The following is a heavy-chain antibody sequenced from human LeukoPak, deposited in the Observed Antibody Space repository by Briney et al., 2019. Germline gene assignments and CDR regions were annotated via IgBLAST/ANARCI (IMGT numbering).Heavy chain of an antibody. D-gene: IGHD2-15*01. V-gene: IGHV4-34*01. CDR3: ARGAWATRLGS. CDR1: GESLNSYY. Sequence: PSVTLSLTCAVYGESLNSYYWSWVRQPPGEGLEWIGEIYESGTTEYNPSLKSRVTISMVPSKQQFSLSLSSVTAADTAVYYCARGAWATRLGSWGLGTPVIVSS. J-gene: IGHJ4*02. CDR2: IYESGTT.